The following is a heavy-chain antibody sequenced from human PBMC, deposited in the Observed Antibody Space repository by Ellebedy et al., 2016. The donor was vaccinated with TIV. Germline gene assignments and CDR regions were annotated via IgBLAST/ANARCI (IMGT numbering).Heavy chain of an antibody. CDR3: AKGGGSGSYYVGYFDY. D-gene: IGHD3-10*01. CDR2: ISGSGGST. J-gene: IGHJ4*03. CDR1: GFTFSSYA. V-gene: IGHV3-23*01. Sequence: GGSLRLSXAASGFTFSSYAMSWVRQAPGKGLEWVSAISGSGGSTFYADSVKGRFTISRDKSKNTLYLQMNSLRAEDTAVYYCAKGGGSGSYYVGYFDYWGQGTLVTVSS.